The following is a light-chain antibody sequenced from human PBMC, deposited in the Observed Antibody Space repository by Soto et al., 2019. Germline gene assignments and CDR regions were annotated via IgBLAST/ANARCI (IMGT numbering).Light chain of an antibody. CDR2: NAF. V-gene: IGKV3-11*01. CDR1: QSISNY. J-gene: IGKJ1*01. Sequence: EIVLTQSPATLSLSPGERATLSCRASQSISNYLAWYQQKPGQAPRLLIFNAFNRATGIPARFSGSGSGTDFTLTISSLEPEDFAVYYCQQRSNWPPGGTFGQGTKV. CDR3: QQRSNWPPGGT.